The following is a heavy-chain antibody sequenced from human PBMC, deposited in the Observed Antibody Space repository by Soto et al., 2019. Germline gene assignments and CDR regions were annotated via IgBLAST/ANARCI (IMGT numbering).Heavy chain of an antibody. D-gene: IGHD2-8*01. V-gene: IGHV3-7*01. CDR3: ARDVTRWTMVYAKNYYGMDV. CDR2: IKQDGSEK. CDR1: GFTFSSYW. J-gene: IGHJ6*02. Sequence: TGGSLRLSCAASGFTFSSYWMSWVRQAPGKGLGWVANIKQDGSEKYYVDSVKGRFTISRDNAKNSLYLQMNSLRAEDTAVYYCARDVTRWTMVYAKNYYGMDVWGQGTTVTVSS.